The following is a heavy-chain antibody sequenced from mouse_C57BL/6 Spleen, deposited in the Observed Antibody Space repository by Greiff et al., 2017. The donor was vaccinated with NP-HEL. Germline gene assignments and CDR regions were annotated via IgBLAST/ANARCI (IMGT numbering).Heavy chain of an antibody. CDR3: ARGVWGGYFDV. CDR2: INPSNGGT. D-gene: IGHD4-1*01. J-gene: IGHJ1*03. V-gene: IGHV1-53*01. Sequence: QVHVKQSGTELVKPGASVKLSCKASGYTFTSYWMHWVKQRPGQGLEWIGNINPSNGGTNYNEKFKSKATLTVDKSSSTAYMQLSSLTSEDSAVYYCARGVWGGYFDVWGTGTTVTVSS. CDR1: GYTFTSYW.